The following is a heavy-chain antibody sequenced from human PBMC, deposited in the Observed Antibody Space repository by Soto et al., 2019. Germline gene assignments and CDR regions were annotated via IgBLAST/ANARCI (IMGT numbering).Heavy chain of an antibody. D-gene: IGHD4-17*01. CDR2: ISYDGSNK. CDR1: GFTFSSYA. CDR3: ARDLYGDYYYGMDV. Sequence: PGGSLRLSCAASGFTFSSYAMYWVRQAPGKGLEWVAVISYDGSNKYYADSVKARFTISRDNSKNTLYLQMNSLRAEDTAVYYCARDLYGDYYYGMDVWGQGTTVTVSS. V-gene: IGHV3-30-3*01. J-gene: IGHJ6*02.